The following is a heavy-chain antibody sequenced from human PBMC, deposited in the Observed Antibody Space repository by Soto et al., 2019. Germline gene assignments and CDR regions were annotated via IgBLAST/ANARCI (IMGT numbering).Heavy chain of an antibody. Sequence: ASVKVSCKTSGYTFTSFLMQWVRQAPGQRLEWMGWINGGNGNKKYSQKFHDRVTITRDTSATTVYMELSSLTSEDTAVYFCARDRPCSGGSCYDDYWGQGTLVTVSS. CDR2: INGGNGNK. V-gene: IGHV1-3*01. J-gene: IGHJ4*02. CDR3: ARDRPCSGGSCYDDY. D-gene: IGHD2-15*01. CDR1: GYTFTSFL.